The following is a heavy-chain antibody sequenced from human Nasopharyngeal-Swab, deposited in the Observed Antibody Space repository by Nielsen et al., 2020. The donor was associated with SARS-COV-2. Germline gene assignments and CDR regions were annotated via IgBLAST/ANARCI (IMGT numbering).Heavy chain of an antibody. D-gene: IGHD5-12*01. V-gene: IGHV3-30-3*01. CDR2: ISYDGSNK. CDR1: GFTFSSYA. Sequence: GESLKISCAASGFTFSSYAMHWVRQAPGKGLEWVAVISYDGSNKYYADSVRGRFTISRDNSKNTLNLQMNNLRAEDTAIYYCAKDRDSGDDSEEYYHYYGMDVRGQGAPVTVSS. J-gene: IGHJ6*02. CDR3: AKDRDSGDDSEEYYHYYGMDV.